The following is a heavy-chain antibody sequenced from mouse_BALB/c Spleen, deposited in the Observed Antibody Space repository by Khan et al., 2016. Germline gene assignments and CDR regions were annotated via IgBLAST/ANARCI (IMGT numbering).Heavy chain of an antibody. V-gene: IGHV3-2*02. CDR1: GYSITSDYA. Sequence: EVQLQESGPGLVKPSQSLSLTCTVTGYSITSDYAWNWIRQFPGNKLEWMGYISYSGSTSYNPSLKSRISTTRATSKNQFLLQLNSVTTEDTATYYCARWLGRGYYYAMDYWGQGTSVTVSS. CDR2: ISYSGST. D-gene: IGHD4-1*01. J-gene: IGHJ4*01. CDR3: ARWLGRGYYYAMDY.